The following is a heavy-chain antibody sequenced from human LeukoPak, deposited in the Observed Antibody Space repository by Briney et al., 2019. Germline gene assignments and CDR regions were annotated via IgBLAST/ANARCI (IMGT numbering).Heavy chain of an antibody. J-gene: IGHJ2*01. D-gene: IGHD5-24*01. CDR1: GGSISSYY. V-gene: IGHV4-59*01. CDR3: ARGGDGYSSGTYWYFDL. CDR2: IYYRGST. Sequence: PSETLSLTCTVSGGSISSYYWTWIRQPPGKRMEWIGYIYYRGSTNYNPSLTSRVTISVDTSKNQFSLNLNSVTAADTAVYYCARGGDGYSSGTYWYFDLWGRGTLVTVSS.